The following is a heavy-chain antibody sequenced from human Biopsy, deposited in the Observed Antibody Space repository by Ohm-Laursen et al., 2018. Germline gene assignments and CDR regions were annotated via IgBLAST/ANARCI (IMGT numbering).Heavy chain of an antibody. J-gene: IGHJ5*02. CDR1: GGSIISYY. CDR3: ARTPRDSFWSGSYKRGLWFDP. CDR2: VYNGGIP. D-gene: IGHD3-3*01. V-gene: IGHV4-59*07. Sequence: SDTLSLTCSVSGGSIISYYWTWIRQPPGKGLEWMGHVYNGGIPNYNPSLKSRVTISKDTSKNQFSLQVNSVTAADTAVYFCARTPRDSFWSGSYKRGLWFDPWGQGTLVIVSS.